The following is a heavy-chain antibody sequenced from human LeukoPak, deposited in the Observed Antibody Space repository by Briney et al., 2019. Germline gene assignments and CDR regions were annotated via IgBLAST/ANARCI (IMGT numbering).Heavy chain of an antibody. D-gene: IGHD5-24*01. Sequence: SETLSLTCTVSGGSISSYYWSWIRQPPGKGLEWIGSIYYSGSTYYNPSLKSRVTISVDTSKNQFSLKLSSVTAADTAVYYCARDPSHWFDPWGQGTLVTVSS. CDR2: IYYSGST. V-gene: IGHV4-59*05. CDR1: GGSISSYY. CDR3: ARDPSHWFDP. J-gene: IGHJ5*02.